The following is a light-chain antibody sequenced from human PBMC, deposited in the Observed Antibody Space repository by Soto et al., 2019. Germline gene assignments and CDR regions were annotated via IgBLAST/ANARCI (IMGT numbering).Light chain of an antibody. CDR3: QQYYSAHS. Sequence: DIVMTQSPDSLAVSLGERATINCMSSQSVLHSSNNKNYLAWYQQRPGQPPRLVIYWASTRDSGVPERFSGSGSGTHFTLTISSLQVEDVAVYYCQQYYSAHSFGQGTKVEFK. J-gene: IGKJ2*03. CDR2: WAS. CDR1: QSVLHSSNNKNY. V-gene: IGKV4-1*01.